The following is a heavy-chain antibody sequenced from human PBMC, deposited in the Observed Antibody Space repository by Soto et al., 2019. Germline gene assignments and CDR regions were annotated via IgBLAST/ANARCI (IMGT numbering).Heavy chain of an antibody. CDR2: INHSGST. J-gene: IGHJ6*02. D-gene: IGHD3-9*01. CDR1: AGIFSRYY. V-gene: IGHV4-34*08. CDR3: GVAELRYFDWLQPHGMDV. Sequence: PENLLYTYAVYAGIFSRYYWRGFRLPLGKGLEWIGEINHSGSTKYNPSLKTRVTISVDTSKNQFSLKLSSVTAADTAVYYCGVAELRYFDWLQPHGMDVWGQGTPVT.